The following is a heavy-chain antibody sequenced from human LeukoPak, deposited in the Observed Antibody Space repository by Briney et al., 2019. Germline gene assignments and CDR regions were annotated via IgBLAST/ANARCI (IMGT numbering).Heavy chain of an antibody. D-gene: IGHD1-26*01. V-gene: IGHV6-1*01. CDR1: GDTVSSNSVA. CDR3: ARVVFSMTLSGNYYEMGLDC. CDR2: TYYRAKWYN. J-gene: IGHJ4*02. Sequence: SQTLPLTCAISGDTVSSNSVAWNWIRQSPSKGLEWLGRTYYRAKWYNDYAVSVKSRITINPDTSKNHFSLQLTSVPPEDTAVYYCARVVFSMTLSGNYYEMGLDCWGQGTLVTVSS.